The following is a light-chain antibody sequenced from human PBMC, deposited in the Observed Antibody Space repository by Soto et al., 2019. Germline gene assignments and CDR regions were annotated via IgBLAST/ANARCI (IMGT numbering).Light chain of an antibody. CDR2: AAS. V-gene: IGKV3-15*01. CDR3: QQYNNWPRT. Sequence: EIVMTQAAATLSVSPGETATLSCRASQSISSDLAWLQQKPGQSPRLLVFAASTRATGVPARFSGDGFGTDFTLTISSLQSEDFAVYYCQQYNNWPRTFGQGTKVDIK. J-gene: IGKJ1*01. CDR1: QSISSD.